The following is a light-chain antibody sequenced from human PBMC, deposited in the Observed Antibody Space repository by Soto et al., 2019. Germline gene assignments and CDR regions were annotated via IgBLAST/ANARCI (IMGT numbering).Light chain of an antibody. Sequence: EIVLTQSPGTLSLSPGERDTLTCRASQSVTSSYLAWYQQKPGQAPRLLMYGASSRATGIPDRFSGSGSGTDFTLTISRLEPEDFAVYYCQQYGSSPLTVGPGTKVDIK. CDR2: GAS. CDR1: QSVTSSY. V-gene: IGKV3-20*01. J-gene: IGKJ3*01. CDR3: QQYGSSPLT.